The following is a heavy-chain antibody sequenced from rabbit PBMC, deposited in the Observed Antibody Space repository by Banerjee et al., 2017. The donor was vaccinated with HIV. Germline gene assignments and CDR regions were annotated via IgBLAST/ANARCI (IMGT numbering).Heavy chain of an antibody. J-gene: IGHJ4*01. V-gene: IGHV1S40*01. CDR1: GFSFSSRYV. CDR3: ARGDTGVIGWNFDL. Sequence: QSLEESGGDLVQPGGSLTLTCTASGFSFSSRYVMSWVRQAPGKGLEWIGCIDTGYGSAYYASWAKGRFTISKTSSTTVTLQMTSLTVADTATYFCARGDTGVIGWNFDLWGPGTLVTVS. D-gene: IGHD7-1*01. CDR2: IDTGYGSA.